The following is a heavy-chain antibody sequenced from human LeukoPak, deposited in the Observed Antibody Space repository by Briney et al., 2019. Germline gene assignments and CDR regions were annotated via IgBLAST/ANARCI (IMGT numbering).Heavy chain of an antibody. D-gene: IGHD6-13*01. CDR2: IKQDGSEK. CDR3: AEIDYSSSWSGPLGAFDI. Sequence: PGGSLRLSCAASGFTFSSYWMSWVRQAPGKGLEWVANIKQDGSEKYYVDSVKGRFTISRDNAKNSLYLQVNSLRAEDTAVYYCAEIDYSSSWSGPLGAFDIWGQGTMVTVSS. CDR1: GFTFSSYW. J-gene: IGHJ3*02. V-gene: IGHV3-7*01.